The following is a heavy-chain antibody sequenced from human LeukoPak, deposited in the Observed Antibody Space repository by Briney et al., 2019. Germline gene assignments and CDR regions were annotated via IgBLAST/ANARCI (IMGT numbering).Heavy chain of an antibody. CDR1: GFSLTPFS. CDR2: ISSNSRYI. Sequence: GESLRLSCTASGFSLTPFSMNWVRQAPGKGLEWISSISSNSRYIYYADSLKGRFTISRDNAENSLYLDMYSLRDEDTAVYFCARVDESLDKFDCWSQGTLVTVSS. V-gene: IGHV3-21*01. CDR3: ARVDESLDKFDC. D-gene: IGHD1-1*01. J-gene: IGHJ4*02.